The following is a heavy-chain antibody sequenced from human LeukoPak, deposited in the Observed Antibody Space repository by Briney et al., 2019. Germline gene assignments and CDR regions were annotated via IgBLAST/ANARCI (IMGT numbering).Heavy chain of an antibody. CDR1: GYTFTGYY. CDR2: INPNSGGT. J-gene: IGHJ3*02. Sequence: GASVKVSCKASGYTFTGYYMHWVRQAPGQGLEWMGWINPNSGGTNYAQKFQGRVTMTRDTSISTAYMELSRLRSDDTAMYYCARVRLDYYDGSGYNYVGDAFDIWGQGTMVTVSS. D-gene: IGHD3-22*01. CDR3: ARVRLDYYDGSGYNYVGDAFDI. V-gene: IGHV1-2*02.